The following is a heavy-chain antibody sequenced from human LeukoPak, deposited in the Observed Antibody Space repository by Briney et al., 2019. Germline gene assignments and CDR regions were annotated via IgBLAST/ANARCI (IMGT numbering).Heavy chain of an antibody. D-gene: IGHD6-19*01. V-gene: IGHV4-59*08. J-gene: IGHJ3*02. CDR3: ASEGIAVAVGAFDI. CDR2: VFYSGTT. CDR1: GGSISSYY. Sequence: SETLSLTCTVSGGSISSYYWSWIRQPPGKGLEWIGYVFYSGTTLYNPSLKSRVTISVDTSKTQFSLKLTSVTAADTAVYYCASEGIAVAVGAFDIWGQGTIVTVSS.